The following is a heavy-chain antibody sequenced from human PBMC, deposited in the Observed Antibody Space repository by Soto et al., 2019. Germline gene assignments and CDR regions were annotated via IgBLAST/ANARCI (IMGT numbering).Heavy chain of an antibody. CDR3: ARSGPGGYIDY. CDR2: TYYRSKWYN. CDR1: GDSVSSNSSA. V-gene: IGHV6-1*01. J-gene: IGHJ4*02. Sequence: LSQTLSLPCAISGDSVSSNSSACNFIRQSPSRGLEWLGRTYYRSKWYNHYAVSVKSRITVNPDTSKNQFSLQLNSVTPEDTAVYYCARSGPGGYIDYWGQGTLVTVSS. D-gene: IGHD3-22*01.